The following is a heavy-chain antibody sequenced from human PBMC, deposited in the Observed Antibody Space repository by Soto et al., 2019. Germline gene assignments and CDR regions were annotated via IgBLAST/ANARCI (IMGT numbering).Heavy chain of an antibody. J-gene: IGHJ5*02. CDR2: INHSGST. Sequence: SEILSLTCAVYGGSFSGYYWSWIRQPPGKGLEWIGEINHSGSTNYNPSLKSRVTISVDTSKNQFSLKLSSVTAADTAVYYCARFKAGGGWPRDNWFDPWGQGTLVTVSS. V-gene: IGHV4-34*01. D-gene: IGHD3-16*01. CDR3: ARFKAGGGWPRDNWFDP. CDR1: GGSFSGYY.